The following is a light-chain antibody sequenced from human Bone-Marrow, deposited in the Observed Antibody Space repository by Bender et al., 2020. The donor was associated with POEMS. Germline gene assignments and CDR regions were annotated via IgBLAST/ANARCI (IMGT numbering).Light chain of an antibody. Sequence: QSALTQPRSVSGSPGQSVTISCTGTSSYVGWYQQHPGKVPKLMIYDVTKRPSGVSNRFSASKSGNTASLTVSGLQADDEAHYYCSAYTGLNYIVFGGGTWLTVL. CDR2: DVT. V-gene: IGLV2-11*01. CDR3: SAYTGLNYIV. CDR1: SSYVG. J-gene: IGLJ2*01.